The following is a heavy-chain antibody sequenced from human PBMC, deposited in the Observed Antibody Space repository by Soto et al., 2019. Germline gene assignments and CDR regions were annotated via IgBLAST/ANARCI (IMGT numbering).Heavy chain of an antibody. CDR3: ARGRVDSSGSSAEYFQP. CDR1: GYTFTKYG. D-gene: IGHD6-25*01. CDR2: ISAYNGNT. J-gene: IGHJ1*01. Sequence: ASVKASCKASGYTFTKYGINWVRQAPGQGLEWMGRISAYNGNTNYAQKLQGRVTMTTDTSTTTAYMELRSLRSDDTAVYYCARGRVDSSGSSAEYFQPRGQRTPVTVSA. V-gene: IGHV1-18*01.